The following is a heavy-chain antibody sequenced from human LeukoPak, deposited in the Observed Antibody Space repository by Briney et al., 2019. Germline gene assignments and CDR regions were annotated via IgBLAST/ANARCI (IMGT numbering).Heavy chain of an antibody. J-gene: IGHJ4*02. V-gene: IGHV3-9*01. CDR2: ISWNSGSI. CDR1: GFTFDDYA. CDR3: ARAPRRIAVAGPLDY. D-gene: IGHD6-19*01. Sequence: GGSLRLSCAASGFTFDDYAMHWVRQAPGKGLEWVSGISWNSGSIYYADSVKGRFTISRDNAKNSLYLQMNSLRAEDTAVYYCARAPRRIAVAGPLDYWGQGTLVTVSS.